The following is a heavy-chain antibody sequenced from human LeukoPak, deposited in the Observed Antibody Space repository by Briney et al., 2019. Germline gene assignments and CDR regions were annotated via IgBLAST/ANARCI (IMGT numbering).Heavy chain of an antibody. CDR1: GGSISSGSYY. V-gene: IGHV4-61*02. D-gene: IGHD3-10*01. Sequence: SETLSLTCTVSGGSISSGSYYWSWIRQPAGKGLEWIGRIYTSGSTNYNPSLKSRVTISVDTSKNQFSLKLKSVTAADTAVYYCARGGYYGSGNDFRFDPWGQGTLVTVSS. J-gene: IGHJ5*02. CDR2: IYTSGST. CDR3: ARGGYYGSGNDFRFDP.